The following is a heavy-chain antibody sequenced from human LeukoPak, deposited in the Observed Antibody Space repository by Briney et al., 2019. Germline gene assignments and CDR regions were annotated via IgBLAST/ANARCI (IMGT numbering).Heavy chain of an antibody. V-gene: IGHV3-23*01. CDR3: AKDWVEYFDYVWGSFTSFDS. J-gene: IGHJ4*02. CDR2: ISGSGHRT. CDR1: GFTFSSYG. D-gene: IGHD3-16*01. Sequence: GGSLRLSCAASGFTFSSYGMSWVRQAPGKGLEWVSAISGSGHRTYYADSVKGRFTISRDNSKSTLYLQMNSLRAEDTAVYYCAKDWVEYFDYVWGSFTSFDSWGQGTLVTVSS.